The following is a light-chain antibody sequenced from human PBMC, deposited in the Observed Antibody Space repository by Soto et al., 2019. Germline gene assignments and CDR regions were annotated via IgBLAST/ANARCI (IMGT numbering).Light chain of an antibody. V-gene: IGLV2-14*01. CDR3: FSFTTTSTHV. Sequence: QSVLTQPASVSGSPGQSITISCTGASSYFGASYDYVSWFQQHPGKAPKLMISEVNNRPSGVSNRFSGSKSGNTAYLTIPGLQVEDEAEYFCFSFTTTSTHVFGTGTKVTVL. CDR1: SSYFGASYDY. CDR2: EVN. J-gene: IGLJ1*01.